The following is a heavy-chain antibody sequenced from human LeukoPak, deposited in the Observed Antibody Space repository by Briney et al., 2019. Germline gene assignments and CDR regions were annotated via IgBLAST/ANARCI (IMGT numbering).Heavy chain of an antibody. J-gene: IGHJ6*04. V-gene: IGHV3-23*01. Sequence: GGSLRLSCAASGFTFSTFAMIWVRQPPGKGLEWVSSIFPSGGEIHYADSVRGRFTISRDNAKNSLYLQMNSLRAEDTAVYYCAELGITMIGGVWGKGTTVTISS. CDR1: GFTFSTFA. CDR2: IFPSGGEI. D-gene: IGHD3-10*02. CDR3: AELGITMIGGV.